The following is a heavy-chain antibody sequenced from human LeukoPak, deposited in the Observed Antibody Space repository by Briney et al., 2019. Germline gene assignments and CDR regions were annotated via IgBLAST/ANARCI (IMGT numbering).Heavy chain of an antibody. Sequence: QSGGTLRLSCAASGFTFSSYGMSWVRQAPGKGLEWVSASSGSGGSTDYADSVKGRFTISRDMSKNTLYLQMNNLRAEDTAIYYCAKHVLAPYFDYWGQGTLVTVSS. D-gene: IGHD3-3*02. CDR2: SSGSGGST. J-gene: IGHJ4*02. CDR3: AKHVLAPYFDY. V-gene: IGHV3-23*01. CDR1: GFTFSSYG.